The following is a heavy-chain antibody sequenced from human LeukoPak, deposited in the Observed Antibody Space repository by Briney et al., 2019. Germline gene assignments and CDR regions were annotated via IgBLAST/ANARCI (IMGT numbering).Heavy chain of an antibody. CDR1: GFTFSNYW. D-gene: IGHD6-19*01. Sequence: GGSLRLSCEASGFTFSNYWMTWVRHAPGKGLEWVANIRQDGGDKNYIDSVKGRFTISRDNAKNSLYLQMSSLRAEDTAVYYCARDGGWYRDYWGQGSLVTVSS. CDR2: IRQDGGDK. J-gene: IGHJ4*02. V-gene: IGHV3-7*04. CDR3: ARDGGWYRDY.